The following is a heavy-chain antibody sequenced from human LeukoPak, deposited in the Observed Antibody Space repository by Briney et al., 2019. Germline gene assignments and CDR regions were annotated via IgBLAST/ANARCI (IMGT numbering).Heavy chain of an antibody. CDR2: IYWNDDK. D-gene: IGHD1-26*01. Sequence: SGPTQVHPTQPLTLTCTFSGFSLSTRGVGVGWIRQPPGKALEWLALIYWNDDKRYNPTMKSRLTITKDTSKKQMVLTMTNMDPVDTTTYYCEKEPQYWGQGTLVTVSS. CDR1: GFSLSTRGVG. J-gene: IGHJ4*02. CDR3: EKEPQY. V-gene: IGHV2-5*01.